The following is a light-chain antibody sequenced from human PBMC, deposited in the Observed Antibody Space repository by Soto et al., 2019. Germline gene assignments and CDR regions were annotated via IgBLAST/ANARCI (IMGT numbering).Light chain of an antibody. V-gene: IGLV2-23*03. Sequence: QSALTQPASVSGSPGQSITISCTGTSSDVGSYNLVSWYQQHPGKAPKLMIYEGSKRPSGVSNRFSGSKSGNTASLTISGLQAEDEADYYCCSSAGSSTFGYVFVAGTKVTVL. CDR2: EGS. CDR1: SSDVGSYNL. CDR3: CSSAGSSTFGYV. J-gene: IGLJ1*01.